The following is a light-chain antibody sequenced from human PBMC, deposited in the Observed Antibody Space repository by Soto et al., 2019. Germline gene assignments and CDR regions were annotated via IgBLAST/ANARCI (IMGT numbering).Light chain of an antibody. CDR2: DAS. CDR1: QDISNY. J-gene: IGKJ4*01. Sequence: DVQMTQSPDSLSASVGDRVTITYQASQDISNYLNWYQQKPGKAPKLLIYDASNLETGVPSRFSGSGSGTDFTFTISSLQPEDIATYYCQQYANLPLTFGGGTKVDIK. V-gene: IGKV1-33*01. CDR3: QQYANLPLT.